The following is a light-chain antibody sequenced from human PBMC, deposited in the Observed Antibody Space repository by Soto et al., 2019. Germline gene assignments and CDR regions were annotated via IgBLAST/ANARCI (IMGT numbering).Light chain of an antibody. CDR3: QQYNAWPLT. CDR2: GAS. J-gene: IGKJ4*01. Sequence: EVVMTQSPATLSVSPGERATLSCKASQSVSSTLAWYQQNPSQAPRLLIYGASTRAAGIPARFSGSGSGTALTLTISSPQSADFAVYYCQQYNAWPLTFGGGTKVEIK. V-gene: IGKV3-15*01. CDR1: QSVSST.